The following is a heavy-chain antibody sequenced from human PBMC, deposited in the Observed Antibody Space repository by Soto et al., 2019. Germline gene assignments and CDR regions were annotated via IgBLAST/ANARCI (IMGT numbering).Heavy chain of an antibody. V-gene: IGHV1-46*01. Sequence: QVQLVQSGAEVKKPGASVKVSCKASGYTFTRYYIHWVRQAPGQGLEWMGLINPSGGSTTYAQKFRGRVTMTRDTSTNTVDVELSSLRSEDTAVYYCARDYTIVAVPAANWFDPWGQGTLVTVSS. D-gene: IGHD2-2*01. CDR3: ARDYTIVAVPAANWFDP. CDR2: INPSGGST. CDR1: GYTFTRYY. J-gene: IGHJ5*02.